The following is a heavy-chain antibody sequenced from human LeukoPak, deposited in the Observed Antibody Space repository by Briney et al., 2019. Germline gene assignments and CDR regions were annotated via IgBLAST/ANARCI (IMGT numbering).Heavy chain of an antibody. CDR3: ARDREMTTVTNYYYYGMDV. V-gene: IGHV3-21*01. J-gene: IGHJ6*02. Sequence: GGSLRLSCAASGFTFSSYSMNWVRQAPGKGLEWVSSISSSSGYIYYADSVKGRFTISRDNAKNALYLQMNSLRAEDTAVYYCARDREMTTVTNYYYYGMDVWGQGTTVTVSS. CDR2: ISSSSGYI. CDR1: GFTFSSYS. D-gene: IGHD4-17*01.